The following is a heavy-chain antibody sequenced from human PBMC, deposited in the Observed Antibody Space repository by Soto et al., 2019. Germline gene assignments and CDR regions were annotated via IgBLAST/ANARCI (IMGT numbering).Heavy chain of an antibody. Sequence: EVQLVESGGGLVQSGGSLRLSCAASGFTFSSYWMSWVRQGPGKGPEWVANIKQEGSEKYYVDSVKGRFTISRDKAKNSIYLQMTSLRAEDTAVYHCAKSLSAIPGDSWGQGTLVTVSS. V-gene: IGHV3-7*05. D-gene: IGHD2-2*01. CDR3: AKSLSAIPGDS. J-gene: IGHJ4*02. CDR1: GFTFSSYW. CDR2: IKQEGSEK.